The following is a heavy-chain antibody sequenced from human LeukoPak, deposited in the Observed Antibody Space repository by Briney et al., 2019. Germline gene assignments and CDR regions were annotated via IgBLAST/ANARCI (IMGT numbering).Heavy chain of an antibody. CDR1: GYSISGGYY. D-gene: IGHD4/OR15-4a*01. J-gene: IGHJ4*02. CDR3: ARGDYGDY. Sequence: PSETLSLTCAVSGYSISGGYYWGWIRQPPGKGLEWIGNIHYSGSTYYNPSLKSRVTISVDTSKNQFSLKVSSVTAADTAVYYCARGDYGDYWGQGALVTVSS. V-gene: IGHV4-38-2*01. CDR2: IHYSGST.